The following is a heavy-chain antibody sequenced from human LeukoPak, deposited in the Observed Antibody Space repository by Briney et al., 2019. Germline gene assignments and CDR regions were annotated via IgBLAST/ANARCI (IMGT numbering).Heavy chain of an antibody. CDR1: GFTFSSYA. Sequence: PGRSLRLSCAASGFTFSSYAMHWVRQAPGKGLEWVAVISYDGSNKYYADSVKGRFTISRDNSKNTLYLQMNSLRAEDTAVYYCARATGYYDSITFDYWGQGTLVTVSS. CDR3: ARATGYYDSITFDY. J-gene: IGHJ4*02. V-gene: IGHV3-30-3*01. CDR2: ISYDGSNK. D-gene: IGHD3-22*01.